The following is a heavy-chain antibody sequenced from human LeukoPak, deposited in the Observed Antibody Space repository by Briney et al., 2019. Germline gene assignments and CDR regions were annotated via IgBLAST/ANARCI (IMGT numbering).Heavy chain of an antibody. Sequence: GQGLEXMGXIIPIFGTANYAQKFQGRVTITAGESTSTAYMELSSLRSEDTAVYYCARQGNYDSSGYYYYWGQGTLVTVSS. CDR3: ARQGNYDSSGYYYY. J-gene: IGHJ4*02. CDR2: IIPIFGTA. D-gene: IGHD3-22*01. V-gene: IGHV1-69*01.